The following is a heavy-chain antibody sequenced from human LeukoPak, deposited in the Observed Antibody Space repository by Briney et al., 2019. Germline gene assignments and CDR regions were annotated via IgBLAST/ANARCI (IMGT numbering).Heavy chain of an antibody. CDR2: IYYSGGT. D-gene: IGHD3-10*01. V-gene: IGHV4-30-4*01. J-gene: IGHJ5*02. CDR1: GGSISSGDYY. Sequence: SQTLSLTCTVSGGSISSGDYYWSWIRQPPGKGLEWIGYIYYSGGTYYNPSLKSRVTISVDTSKNQFSLKLSSVTAADTAVYYCASYYYGSGSYNWFDPWGQGTLVTVSS. CDR3: ASYYYGSGSYNWFDP.